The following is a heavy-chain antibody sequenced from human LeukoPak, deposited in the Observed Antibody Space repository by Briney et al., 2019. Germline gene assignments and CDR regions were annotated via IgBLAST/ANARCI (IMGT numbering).Heavy chain of an antibody. V-gene: IGHV3-53*05. Sequence: GGSLRLSCAASGFTVSSNYMSWVRQAPGKGLEWVSVIYSGGSTYYADSVKGRFTISRDNSKNTLYLQMNSLRAEDTAVYYCARPLKVTTGSSDAFDIWGQGTMVTVSS. J-gene: IGHJ3*02. CDR3: ARPLKVTTGSSDAFDI. D-gene: IGHD4-11*01. CDR1: GFTVSSNY. CDR2: IYSGGST.